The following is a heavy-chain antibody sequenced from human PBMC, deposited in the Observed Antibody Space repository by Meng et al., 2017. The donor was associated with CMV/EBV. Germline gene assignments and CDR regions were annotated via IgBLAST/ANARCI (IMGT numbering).Heavy chain of an antibody. V-gene: IGHV3-48*03. Sequence: GESLKISCAASGFTFSSYEMNWVRQAPGKGLEWVSYISSSGSTIYYADSVKGRFTISRDNAKNSLYLQMNSLRADDTAVYYCARDLYDDFWSGYYFYYGMDVWGQGTTVTVSS. CDR3: ARDLYDDFWSGYYFYYGMDV. CDR1: GFTFSSYE. CDR2: ISSSGSTI. D-gene: IGHD3-3*01. J-gene: IGHJ6*02.